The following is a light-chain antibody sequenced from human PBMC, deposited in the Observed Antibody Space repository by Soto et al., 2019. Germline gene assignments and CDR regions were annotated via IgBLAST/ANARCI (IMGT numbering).Light chain of an antibody. CDR2: EAS. Sequence: EIVLTQSPATLSLSPGERATLSCRASQSVSSYLAWYQQKPGQAPRLLIYEASSRATGIPARFSGSGSGTDFTLTISSLEPEDFAVYYCQQRSNWPPMYTFGQGTKLEIK. V-gene: IGKV3-11*01. CDR1: QSVSSY. J-gene: IGKJ2*01. CDR3: QQRSNWPPMYT.